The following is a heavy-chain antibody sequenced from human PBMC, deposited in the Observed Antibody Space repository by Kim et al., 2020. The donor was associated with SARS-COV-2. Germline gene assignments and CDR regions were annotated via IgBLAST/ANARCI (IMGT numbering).Heavy chain of an antibody. Sequence: ASVKVSCKASGYTFTSYGISWVRQAPGQGLEWMGWISAYNGNTNYAQKLQGRVTMTTDTSTSTAYMELRSLRSDDTAVYYCARDLPDIAAAGYYYYYGMDVWGQGTTVTVSS. J-gene: IGHJ6*02. CDR2: ISAYNGNT. V-gene: IGHV1-18*01. CDR3: ARDLPDIAAAGYYYYYGMDV. CDR1: GYTFTSYG. D-gene: IGHD6-13*01.